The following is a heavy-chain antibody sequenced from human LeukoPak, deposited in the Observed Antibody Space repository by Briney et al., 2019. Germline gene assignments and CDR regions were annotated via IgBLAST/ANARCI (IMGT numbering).Heavy chain of an antibody. D-gene: IGHD5-24*01. V-gene: IGHV3-23*01. CDR2: LTDSGGTT. Sequence: GGSLRLSCVASGFTFSSYAMGWVRQAPGKRPEWVSSLTDSGGTTYYVDSVKGRFTISRDNSKNTLYLHMSSLRAEDTAMYYCAKKRDAFDIWGQGTVVAVSS. CDR1: GFTFSSYA. J-gene: IGHJ3*02. CDR3: AKKRDAFDI.